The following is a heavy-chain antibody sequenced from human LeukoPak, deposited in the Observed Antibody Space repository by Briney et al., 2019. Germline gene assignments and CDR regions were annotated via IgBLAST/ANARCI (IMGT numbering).Heavy chain of an antibody. J-gene: IGHJ4*02. V-gene: IGHV3-66*01. CDR1: GFTFSSYW. Sequence: PGGSLRLSYAASGFTFSSYWMTWVRQAPGKGLEWVSVIYSGGSTYYADSVKGRFTISRDNSKNTLYLQMNSLRAEDTAVYYCARDSSGWYFDYWGQGTLVTVSS. D-gene: IGHD6-19*01. CDR3: ARDSSGWYFDY. CDR2: IYSGGST.